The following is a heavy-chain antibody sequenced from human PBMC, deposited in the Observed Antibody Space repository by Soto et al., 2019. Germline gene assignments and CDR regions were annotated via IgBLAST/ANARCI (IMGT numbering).Heavy chain of an antibody. D-gene: IGHD1-7*01. CDR2: IYYSGST. CDR3: ARDRLELRDYYYYGMDV. J-gene: IGHJ6*02. Sequence: SETLSLTCTVSGGSVSSGSYYWSWIRQPPGKGLEWIGYIYYSGSTNYNPSLKGRVTISVDTSKNQFSLKLSSVTAADTAVYYRARDRLELRDYYYYGMDVWGQGTTVTVSS. V-gene: IGHV4-61*01. CDR1: GGSVSSGSYY.